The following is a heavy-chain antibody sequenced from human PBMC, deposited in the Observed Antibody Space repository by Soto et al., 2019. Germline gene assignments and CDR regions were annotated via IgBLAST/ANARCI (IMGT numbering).Heavy chain of an antibody. CDR2: IDPSDSYT. V-gene: IGHV5-10-1*01. J-gene: IGHJ6*02. CDR1: GYSFTSYW. D-gene: IGHD1-26*01. Sequence: GESLKISCKGSGYSFTSYWISWVRQMPGKGLEWMGRIDPSDSYTNYSPSFQGHVTISADKSISTAYLQWSSLKASDTAMYYCAREDFSGSYDPYYCYYGMDVWGQGTTVTVSS. CDR3: AREDFSGSYDPYYCYYGMDV.